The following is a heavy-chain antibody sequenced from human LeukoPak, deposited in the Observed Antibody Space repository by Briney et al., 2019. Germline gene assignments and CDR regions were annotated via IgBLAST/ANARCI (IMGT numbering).Heavy chain of an antibody. CDR1: GYTFTGYY. D-gene: IGHD6-19*01. J-gene: IGHJ4*02. Sequence: GASVTVSCTASGYTFTGYYMHWVRQAPGQGLEWMGRINPNSGGTNYAQKFQGRVTMTRDTSISTAYMELSRLRSDDTAVYYCARESGSGWYGIDYWGQGTLVTVSS. CDR3: ARESGSGWYGIDY. CDR2: INPNSGGT. V-gene: IGHV1-2*06.